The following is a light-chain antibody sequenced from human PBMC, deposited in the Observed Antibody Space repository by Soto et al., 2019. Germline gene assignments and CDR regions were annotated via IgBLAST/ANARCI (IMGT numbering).Light chain of an antibody. CDR2: KAS. V-gene: IGKV1-5*03. Sequence: DIQMTQSPPTLPASAGDRVTITCRASQDISRWLAWYQQKPGKAPKLLIYKASTLKSGVPSRFSGSGSGTEFTLTISSLQPDDFATYYCQHYNSYSEAFGQGTKVDIK. J-gene: IGKJ1*01. CDR3: QHYNSYSEA. CDR1: QDISRW.